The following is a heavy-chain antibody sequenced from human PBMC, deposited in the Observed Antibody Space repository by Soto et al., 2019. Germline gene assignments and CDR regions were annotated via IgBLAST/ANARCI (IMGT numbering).Heavy chain of an antibody. Sequence: GASVKVSCKASGYTFTGYYMHWVRQAPGQGLEWMGWINPNSGGTNYAQKFQGRVTMTRDTSISTAYMELSRLRSDDTAVYYCARDPYYDSSGFSVTEDYWGQGTLVTVYS. J-gene: IGHJ4*02. CDR3: ARDPYYDSSGFSVTEDY. V-gene: IGHV1-2*02. CDR1: GYTFTGYY. CDR2: INPNSGGT. D-gene: IGHD3-22*01.